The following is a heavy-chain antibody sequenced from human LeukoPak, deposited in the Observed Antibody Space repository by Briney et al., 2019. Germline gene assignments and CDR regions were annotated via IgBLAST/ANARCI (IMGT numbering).Heavy chain of an antibody. D-gene: IGHD6-13*01. CDR2: ISAYNGNT. CDR1: GYTFTSYG. Sequence: ASVKVSCKASGYTFTSYGISWVRQAPGQGLEWMGWISAYNGNTNYAQKLQGRVTMTTDTSTSTAYMGLRSLGSDDTAVYCCARGSSSWWESWFDPWGQGTLVTVSS. V-gene: IGHV1-18*04. J-gene: IGHJ5*02. CDR3: ARGSSSWWESWFDP.